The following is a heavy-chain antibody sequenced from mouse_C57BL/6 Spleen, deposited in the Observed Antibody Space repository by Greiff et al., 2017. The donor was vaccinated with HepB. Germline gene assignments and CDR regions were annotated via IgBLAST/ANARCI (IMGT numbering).Heavy chain of an antibody. Sequence: QVQLQQSGPELVKPGASVKISCKASGYAFSSSWMNWVKQRPGKGLEWIGRIYPGDGDTNYNGKFKGKATLTAAKSSSTAYMQLSSLTSEDSAVYFCATFSDGYDDGDWGQGTLVTVSA. CDR3: ATFSDGYDDGD. J-gene: IGHJ3*01. D-gene: IGHD2-2*01. CDR2: IYPGDGDT. CDR1: GYAFSSSW. V-gene: IGHV1-82*01.